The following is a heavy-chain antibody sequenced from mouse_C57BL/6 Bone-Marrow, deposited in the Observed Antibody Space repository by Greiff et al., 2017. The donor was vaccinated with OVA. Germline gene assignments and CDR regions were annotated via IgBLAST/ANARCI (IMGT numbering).Heavy chain of an antibody. Sequence: VKLMESGAELARPGASVKLSCKASGYTFTSYGISWVKQTTGQGLEWIGEIYPRSGNTYSNEKFKGKATLTADKSSSTAYMELRSLTSEDSAVYVFARLDYSKSWFAYWGQGTLVTVSA. CDR3: ARLDYSKSWFAY. CDR1: GYTFTSYG. CDR2: IYPRSGNT. J-gene: IGHJ3*01. D-gene: IGHD2-5*01. V-gene: IGHV1-81*01.